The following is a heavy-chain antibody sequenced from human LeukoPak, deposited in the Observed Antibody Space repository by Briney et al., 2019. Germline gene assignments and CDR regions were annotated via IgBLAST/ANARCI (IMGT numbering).Heavy chain of an antibody. CDR1: GGSFSGYY. D-gene: IGHD5-12*01. Sequence: SETLSLTCAVYGGSFSGYYWSWIRQPPGKGLEWIGEINHSGSTNYNPSLKSRDTISVDTSKNQFSLKLSSVTAADTAVYYCARPRGYSGYEWFNWFDPWGQGTLVTVSS. CDR3: ARPRGYSGYEWFNWFDP. V-gene: IGHV4-34*01. J-gene: IGHJ5*02. CDR2: INHSGST.